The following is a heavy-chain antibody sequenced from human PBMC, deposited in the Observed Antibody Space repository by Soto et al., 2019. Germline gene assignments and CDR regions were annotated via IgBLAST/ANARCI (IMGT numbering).Heavy chain of an antibody. CDR2: IIPIFGTA. Sequence: QVQLVQSGAEVKKPGSSVKVSCKASRGTFSSYAISWVRQAPGQGLEWMGGIIPIFGTANYGQKFQGRVTITADESTSTAYMELSSLRSEDTAVYYCARELRWIQLWPYGMDVWGQGTTVTVSS. CDR1: RGTFSSYA. D-gene: IGHD5-18*01. V-gene: IGHV1-69*12. CDR3: ARELRWIQLWPYGMDV. J-gene: IGHJ6*02.